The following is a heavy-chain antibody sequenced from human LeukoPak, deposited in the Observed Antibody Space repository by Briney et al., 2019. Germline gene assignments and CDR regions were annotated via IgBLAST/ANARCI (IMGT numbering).Heavy chain of an antibody. CDR1: GGSISTSHPY. Sequence: SETLSLTCTVSGGSISTSHPYWGGIRQPPGKGLQWIGSILYSGATYYNPSLESRVTISLDPSKTLLSLKLTSVTASDTAVYFCARHLSGKKDFWGQGALVTVSS. CDR2: ILYSGAT. CDR3: ARHLSGKKDF. V-gene: IGHV4-39*01. J-gene: IGHJ4*02. D-gene: IGHD3-10*01.